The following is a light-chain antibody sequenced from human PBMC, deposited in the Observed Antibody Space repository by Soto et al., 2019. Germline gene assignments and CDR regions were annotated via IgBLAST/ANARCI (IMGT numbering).Light chain of an antibody. J-gene: IGKJ1*01. V-gene: IGKV3-20*01. CDR2: DAS. CDR1: QSVSSSY. CDR3: QQYVRSPPSWT. Sequence: ETVLTQSPGTLSLSPGERATLSCRASQSVSSSYLAWYQQKPGQAPRLLIYDASSRATGIPDRFSGSGSETDFTHTISRLEPEDFAVYYCQQYVRSPPSWTFGQGTKVEIK.